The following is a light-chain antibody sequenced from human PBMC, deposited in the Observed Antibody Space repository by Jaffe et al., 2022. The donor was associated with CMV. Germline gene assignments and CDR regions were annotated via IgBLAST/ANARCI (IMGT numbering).Light chain of an antibody. CDR3: QQAKSFPLT. V-gene: IGKV1-12*01. J-gene: IGKJ4*01. CDR2: AAS. Sequence: DIQTTQSPSSVSASVGDTVTITCRASQDISDLLGWYQQKPGNAPKLLIFAASNLQSGVPSRFSGSRSGTDYTLTISSLQPEDFATYYCQQAKSFPLTFGGGTKVEIK. CDR1: QDISDL.